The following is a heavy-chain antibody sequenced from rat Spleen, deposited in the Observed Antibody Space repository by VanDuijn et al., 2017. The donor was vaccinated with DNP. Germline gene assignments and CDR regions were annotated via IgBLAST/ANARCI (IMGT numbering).Heavy chain of an antibody. CDR1: GYTFTSYY. V-gene: IGHV1-43*01. CDR2: INMGSGIS. Sequence: QVQLQQSGAALAKPGSSVKISCKASGYTFTSYYIGWIKRTTGQGLEYIGYINMGSGISNYNEKFKGKATLTVDKSSSTAFMQLNSLTPDDSAVYYCARGGGGIWFAYWGQGTPVTVSS. CDR3: ARGGGGIWFAY. D-gene: IGHD1-1*01. J-gene: IGHJ3*01.